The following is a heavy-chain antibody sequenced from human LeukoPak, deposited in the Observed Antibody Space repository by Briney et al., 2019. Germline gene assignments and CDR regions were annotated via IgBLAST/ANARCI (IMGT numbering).Heavy chain of an antibody. CDR1: GGSISRSSYY. D-gene: IGHD2-21*02. Sequence: SETLSLTCTVSGGSISRSSYYWGWIRQPPGKGLEWIGSLYYSGNTYYNPSPKSRVTISVDTSKNQFSLKLSSVTAADTALYYCARGSVVTAVINAFDIWGQGTMVTVSS. CDR2: LYYSGNT. V-gene: IGHV4-39*07. J-gene: IGHJ3*02. CDR3: ARGSVVTAVINAFDI.